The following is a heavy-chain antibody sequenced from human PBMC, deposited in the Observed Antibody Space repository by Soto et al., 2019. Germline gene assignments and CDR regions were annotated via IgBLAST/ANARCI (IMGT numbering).Heavy chain of an antibody. CDR3: AKPLGRYSSGWYVKATFDI. CDR2: ISYDGSNK. CDR1: RFSFSSYG. D-gene: IGHD6-19*01. V-gene: IGHV3-30*18. J-gene: IGHJ3*02. Sequence: QVQLVESGGGVVQPGRSLRLSCAASRFSFSSYGMHWVRQATGKGLEWVAVISYDGSNKYYADSVEGRFTISRDNSKNTLYLQMNSLRAEDTAVYYCAKPLGRYSSGWYVKATFDIWGQGTMVTVSS.